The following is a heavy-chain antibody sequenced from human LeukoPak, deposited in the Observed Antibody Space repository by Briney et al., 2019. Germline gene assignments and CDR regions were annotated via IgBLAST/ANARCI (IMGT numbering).Heavy chain of an antibody. V-gene: IGHV4-34*09. D-gene: IGHD3-22*01. J-gene: IGHJ5*02. CDR2: IYYSGST. CDR3: ARAANYDSSGYPLLWFDP. Sequence: TSETLSLTCAIYGGSFSGYYWSWIRQPPGKGLEWIGYIYYSGSTYYNPSLKSRVTISVDTSKNQFSLKLSSVTAADTAVYYCARAANYDSSGYPLLWFDPWGQGTLVTVSS. CDR1: GGSFSGYY.